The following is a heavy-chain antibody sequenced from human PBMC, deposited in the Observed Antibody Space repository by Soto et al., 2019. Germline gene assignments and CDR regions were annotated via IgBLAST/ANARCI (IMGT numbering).Heavy chain of an antibody. CDR3: GREGQRLAQEEYHQFNGMDV. CDR2: MGAHSGHR. D-gene: IGHD6-25*01. CDR1: GYNFTRFG. J-gene: IGHJ6*01. Sequence: QFPLVQSGAEVKKPGASVRVSCKASGYNFTRFGITWVRQAPGQGLEWMGGMGAHSGHRRQAPRFQGRLTMTTDASLSTAYTDLRSLRSDDTAPYYCGREGQRLAQEEYHQFNGMDVWGPGTMVIVPS. V-gene: IGHV1-18*01.